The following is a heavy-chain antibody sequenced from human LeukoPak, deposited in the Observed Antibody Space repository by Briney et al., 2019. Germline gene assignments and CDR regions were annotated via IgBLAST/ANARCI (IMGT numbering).Heavy chain of an antibody. CDR1: GFTFDDYG. D-gene: IGHD6-19*01. Sequence: GGSLRLSCAASGFTFDDYGMSWVRQAPGKGLEWVSGINWNGDNTGYADSVKGRFTISRDNAKNTLYLQMNSLRAEDTAVYYCARGYSSGWYYFDYWGQGTLVTVSS. V-gene: IGHV3-20*04. CDR2: INWNGDNT. CDR3: ARGYSSGWYYFDY. J-gene: IGHJ4*02.